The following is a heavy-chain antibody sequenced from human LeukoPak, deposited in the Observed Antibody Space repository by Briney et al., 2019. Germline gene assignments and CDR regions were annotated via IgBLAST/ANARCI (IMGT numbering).Heavy chain of an antibody. J-gene: IGHJ4*02. CDR3: ARARYCSGGSCYFDY. CDR1: GYTFTNYW. CDR2: IYPGDSDT. Sequence: GESLKISCKGSGYTFTNYWIGWVRQMPGKGLEWMGIIYPGDSDTRYIPSFQGQVTISADKSISTAYLQWSSLKASDTAMYYCARARYCSGGSCYFDYWGQGTLVTVSS. D-gene: IGHD2-15*01. V-gene: IGHV5-51*01.